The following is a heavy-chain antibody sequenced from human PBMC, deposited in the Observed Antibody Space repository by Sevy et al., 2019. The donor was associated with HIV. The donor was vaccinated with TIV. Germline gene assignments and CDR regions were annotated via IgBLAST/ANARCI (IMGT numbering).Heavy chain of an antibody. D-gene: IGHD2-2*02. CDR3: ARLRYCSSTSCYTYYGADAFDI. Sequence: GGSLRLSCAASGFTFSTYWMHWVRQAPGKGLVWVSRSNSDGSSTSYADSVKGRFTISRDNAKNTLYLQMNSLRAEDTAVYYCARLRYCSSTSCYTYYGADAFDIWGQGTMVTVSS. CDR2: SNSDGSST. J-gene: IGHJ3*02. V-gene: IGHV3-74*01. CDR1: GFTFSTYW.